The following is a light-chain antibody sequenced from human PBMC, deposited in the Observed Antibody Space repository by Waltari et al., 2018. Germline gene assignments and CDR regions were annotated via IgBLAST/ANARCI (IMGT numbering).Light chain of an antibody. CDR2: RAS. CDR3: QQYGIYRA. V-gene: IGKV1-5*03. Sequence: DVQMTQSPSTLSASVGDRVTITCRASQSVSTWLVWYRQKPGKAPNLLIYRASTLETGVPSRFSGSGSGTEFTLTISSLQPDDFATYYCQQYGIYRAFGQGTKVDIK. J-gene: IGKJ1*01. CDR1: QSVSTW.